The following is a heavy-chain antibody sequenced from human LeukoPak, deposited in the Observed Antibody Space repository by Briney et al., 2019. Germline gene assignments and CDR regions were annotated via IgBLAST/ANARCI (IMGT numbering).Heavy chain of an antibody. Sequence: SETLSLTCTVSGGSISSYYWSWIRQPPGKGLEWIGSIYYSGSTYYNPSLKSRVTISADTSKNEFSLKLNSVTAADTAVYYCASRKLGNDYWGQGTLVTVSS. J-gene: IGHJ4*02. V-gene: IGHV4-59*01. CDR3: ASRKLGNDY. CDR1: GGSISSYY. CDR2: IYYSGST. D-gene: IGHD7-27*01.